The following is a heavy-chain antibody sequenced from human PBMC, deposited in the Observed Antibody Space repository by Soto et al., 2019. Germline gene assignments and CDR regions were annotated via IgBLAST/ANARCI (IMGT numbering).Heavy chain of an antibody. CDR2: IKQDGSEK. D-gene: IGHD3-9*01. V-gene: IGHV3-7*01. CDR1: GLTFSSYW. CDR3: ARWGVGLVFDY. Sequence: VQLVESGGGLVQPGGSLRLSCAASGLTFSSYWMSWVRQAPGKGLEWVANIKQDGSEKYYVDSVKGRFTISRDNAKNSLYLQMNSLRAEDTAVYYCARWGVGLVFDYWGQGTLVTVSS. J-gene: IGHJ4*02.